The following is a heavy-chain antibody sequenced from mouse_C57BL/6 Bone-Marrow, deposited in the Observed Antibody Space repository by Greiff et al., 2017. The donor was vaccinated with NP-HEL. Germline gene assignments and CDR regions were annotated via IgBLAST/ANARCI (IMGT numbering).Heavy chain of an antibody. J-gene: IGHJ1*03. CDR1: GFTFSNYW. D-gene: IGHD3-2*02. Sequence: LQQSGGGLVQPGGSMKLSCVASGFTFSNYWMNWVRQSPEKGLEWVAQIRLKSDNYATHYAESVKGRFTISRDDSKSSVYLQMNNLRAEDTGIYYCTGSAQATGWYFDVWGTGTTVTVSS. CDR2: IRLKSDNYAT. CDR3: TGSAQATGWYFDV. V-gene: IGHV6-3*01.